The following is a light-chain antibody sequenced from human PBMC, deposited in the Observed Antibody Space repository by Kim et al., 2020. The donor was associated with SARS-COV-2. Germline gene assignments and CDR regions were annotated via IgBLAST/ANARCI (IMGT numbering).Light chain of an antibody. Sequence: ASVGDRVTITCRASETISTWLAWYQQKPGTAPKLLIYGASSLESGVSSRFSGSGSGTEFTLTISSLQPDDSAHYFCQQYNSFPWTFGQGTKLEI. CDR1: ETISTW. CDR2: GAS. V-gene: IGKV1-5*01. J-gene: IGKJ2*02. CDR3: QQYNSFPWT.